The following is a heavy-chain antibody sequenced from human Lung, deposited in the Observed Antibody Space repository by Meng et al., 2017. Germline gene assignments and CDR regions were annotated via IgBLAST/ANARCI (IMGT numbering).Heavy chain of an antibody. V-gene: IGHV4-34*01. J-gene: IGHJ4*02. Sequence: VQSQRWGQGLLKPSQTLSLSCVFSGGSFSDYYWGWIRQPPGKGLEWIGEINHSGSTNYNPSLESRATISVDTSQNNLSLKLSSVTAADSAVYYCARGPTTMAHDFDYWGQGTLVTVSS. CDR3: ARGPTTMAHDFDY. D-gene: IGHD4-11*01. CDR1: GGSFSDYY. CDR2: INHSGST.